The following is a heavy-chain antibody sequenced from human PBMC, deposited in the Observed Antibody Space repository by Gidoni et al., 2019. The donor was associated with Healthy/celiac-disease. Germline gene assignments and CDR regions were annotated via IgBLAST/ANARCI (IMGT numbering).Heavy chain of an antibody. D-gene: IGHD3-3*01. CDR2: IKQDGSEK. CDR1: GFTFSLYW. Sequence: GSGGGLVQPGGSLRLSCAASGFTFSLYWMSWVRQDPGKGLVWVANIKQDGSEKYYVDDVKGRFTLSRDNAKNSVYLQLNSRRAEETGGYYCARGYYDFWSGSPNGYNWFDPWGQGTLVTVSS. CDR3: ARGYYDFWSGSPNGYNWFDP. V-gene: IGHV3-7*01. J-gene: IGHJ5*02.